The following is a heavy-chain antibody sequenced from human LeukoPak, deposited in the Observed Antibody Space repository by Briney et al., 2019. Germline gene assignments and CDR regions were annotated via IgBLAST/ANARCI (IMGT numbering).Heavy chain of an antibody. D-gene: IGHD6-19*01. Sequence: GGSLRLSCAASGSTFSSYAMSWVRQAPGKGLEWVSSISGSGSSTYYADSVKGRFTISRDNSKNTLYLQMNSLRAEDTAVYYCAKDLQVSIAVAGTPFDYWGQGTLVTVSS. CDR1: GSTFSSYA. V-gene: IGHV3-23*01. CDR3: AKDLQVSIAVAGTPFDY. J-gene: IGHJ4*02. CDR2: ISGSGSST.